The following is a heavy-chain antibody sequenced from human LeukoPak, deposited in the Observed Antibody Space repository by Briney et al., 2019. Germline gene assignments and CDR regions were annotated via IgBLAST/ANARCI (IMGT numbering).Heavy chain of an antibody. CDR1: GFTFSSYS. CDR2: ISSSSSYI. CDR3: ATWELLLDAFDI. J-gene: IGHJ3*02. Sequence: PGGSLRLSCAASGFTFSSYSMNWVRQAPGKGLEWVSSISSSSSYIYYADSVKGRFTISRDNAKNSLYLQMNSLRAEDTAVYYCATWELLLDAFDIWGQGTMVTVSS. D-gene: IGHD1-26*01. V-gene: IGHV3-21*01.